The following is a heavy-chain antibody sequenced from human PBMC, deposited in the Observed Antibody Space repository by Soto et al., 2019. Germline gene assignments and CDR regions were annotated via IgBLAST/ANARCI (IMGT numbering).Heavy chain of an antibody. CDR3: ARGEQYSGRIFDY. CDR2: TYYRSKWYY. D-gene: IGHD1-26*01. V-gene: IGHV6-1*01. CDR1: GDSVSSNSAG. J-gene: IGHJ4*01. Sequence: SQPLSLTCAITGDSVSSNSAGWSWVRQSPSRGLEWLGRTYYRSKWYYEYAVSLRGRITINPDTSKNQYSLQLNSVTPEDTAVYFCARGEQYSGRIFDYWGQGTLVTVSS.